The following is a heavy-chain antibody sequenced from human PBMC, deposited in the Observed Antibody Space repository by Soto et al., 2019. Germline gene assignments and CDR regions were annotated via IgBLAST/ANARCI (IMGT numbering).Heavy chain of an antibody. V-gene: IGHV3-21*01. CDR3: ASEYCTGNSCYSRIFDY. Sequence: KSGGSLRLSCEGSGFTFSRYSMNWVRQAPGKGLEWVASISSTSTYIYYSDFVKGRFSIARDNAKNSLYLQMDSLRDEDTALYYCASEYCTGNSCYSRIFDYWGQGTLVTVSS. J-gene: IGHJ4*02. CDR2: ISSTSTYI. D-gene: IGHD2-21*01. CDR1: GFTFSRYS.